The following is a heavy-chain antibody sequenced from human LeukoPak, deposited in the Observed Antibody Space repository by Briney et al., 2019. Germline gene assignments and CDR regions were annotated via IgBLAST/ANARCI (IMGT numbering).Heavy chain of an antibody. CDR1: NGSISIVGYY. J-gene: IGHJ4*02. Sequence: PSETLSLTCTVSNGSISIVGYYWSWIRQNPGEGLEFIGYIYHSGSTYYNPSLKRPITISMDTSENQFSLRLTAVTAADSAIYYCARTPSRTRVFDYWGQGTLVTVSS. CDR3: ARTPSRTRVFDY. V-gene: IGHV4-31*01. CDR2: IYHSGST. D-gene: IGHD3-10*01.